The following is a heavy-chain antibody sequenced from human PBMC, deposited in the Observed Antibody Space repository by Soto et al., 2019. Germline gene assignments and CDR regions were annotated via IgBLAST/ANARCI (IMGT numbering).Heavy chain of an antibody. J-gene: IGHJ6*02. CDR1: GFTFSAYY. CDR2: INPNSGGT. CDR3: ARSLLDEYSSSWRSAYYGMDV. D-gene: IGHD6-13*01. V-gene: IGHV1-2*02. Sequence: QVQLVQSGAEVKKPGASVKVSCKASGFTFSAYYIYWVRQAPGQGLEWIGWINPNSGGTNNAQKFQGRVTMTRDTSTSTVYMELSALISDDTAVYYCARSLLDEYSSSWRSAYYGMDVWGQATTVTVSS.